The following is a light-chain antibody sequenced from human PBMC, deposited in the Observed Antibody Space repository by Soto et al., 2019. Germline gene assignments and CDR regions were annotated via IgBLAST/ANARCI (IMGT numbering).Light chain of an antibody. J-gene: IGKJ4*01. Sequence: DIILTQSPGTLSLSPGERATLSCRASQSVSSSYLAWYQQKPGQAPRLLIYGASSRATGIPDRFSGSGSGTDFTLTISRLEPEDFAVYYCHQYGSSPRTFGGGTKVEIK. CDR1: QSVSSSY. CDR3: HQYGSSPRT. CDR2: GAS. V-gene: IGKV3-20*01.